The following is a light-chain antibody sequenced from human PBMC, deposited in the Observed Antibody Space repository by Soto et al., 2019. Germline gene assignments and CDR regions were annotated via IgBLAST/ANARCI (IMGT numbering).Light chain of an antibody. Sequence: DIVMTQSPDSLAVSLGERATFNCKSSQSVLYSSNNKNYLAWYQQKPGQPPKLLIYWASTRESGVPDRFSGSRSGTDFTLTISSRQAEDVAVYYCHHYYRTPLTFGQGTKVEIK. CDR3: HHYYRTPLT. CDR2: WAS. V-gene: IGKV4-1*01. J-gene: IGKJ1*01. CDR1: QSVLYSSNNKNY.